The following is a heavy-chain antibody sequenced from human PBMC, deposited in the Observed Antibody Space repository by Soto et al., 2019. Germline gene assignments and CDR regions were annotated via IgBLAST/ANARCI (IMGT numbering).Heavy chain of an antibody. J-gene: IGHJ6*02. CDR1: GGTCSSYA. CDR2: IIPIFGTA. Sequence: SVKVSCKASGGTCSSYAISWVRQAPGQGLEWMGGIIPIFGTANYAQKFQGRVTITADESTSTAYMELSSLRSEDTAVYYCARTWEWSMDDYGMDVWGQGTTVTVSS. D-gene: IGHD3-3*01. V-gene: IGHV1-69*13. CDR3: ARTWEWSMDDYGMDV.